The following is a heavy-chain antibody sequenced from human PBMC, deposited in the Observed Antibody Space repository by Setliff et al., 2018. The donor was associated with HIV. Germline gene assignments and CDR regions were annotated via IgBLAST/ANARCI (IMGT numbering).Heavy chain of an antibody. J-gene: IGHJ3*02. CDR2: ILYGGTT. D-gene: IGHD2-8*01. Sequence: PSETMSLTCAVSGGSVDSRDYYWGWIRQPPGKGLECIGNILYGGTTYYTPSLKSRVSISVDTSRNQFSLRLNSVTAADTAVYYCARPTTGLGGGAAFDIWGQGTMVTVSS. V-gene: IGHV4-39*01. CDR1: GGSVDSRDYY. CDR3: ARPTTGLGGGAAFDI.